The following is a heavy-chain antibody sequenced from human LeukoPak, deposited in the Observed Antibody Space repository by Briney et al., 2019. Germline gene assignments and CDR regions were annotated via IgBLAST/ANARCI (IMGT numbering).Heavy chain of an antibody. Sequence: PGGSLRLSCAASGFTFDDYTMHWVRQTPEKGLEWVGLIKSTANGGTIDYAAPVKGRFTISRDDSKNTLHLQMNSLKIEDTAMYYCTREYSGSFDYWGQGALVTVSS. V-gene: IGHV3-15*01. CDR1: GFTFDDYT. J-gene: IGHJ4*02. D-gene: IGHD1-26*01. CDR2: IKSTANGGTI. CDR3: TREYSGSFDY.